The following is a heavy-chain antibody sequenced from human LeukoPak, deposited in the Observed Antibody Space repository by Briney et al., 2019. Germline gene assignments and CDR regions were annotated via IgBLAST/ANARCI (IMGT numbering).Heavy chain of an antibody. CDR1: GFTFSSYA. Sequence: GGSLRLSCATSGFTFSSYAMSWVRQAPGKGLEWVSTISGGGGSTWYADSVKGRFTISRDNSKNTLYLQLSSLRADDTAVYYCAKTTAGYSSGRYPGWPVDYWGQGTLVTVSS. CDR2: ISGGGGST. CDR3: AKTTAGYSSGRYPGWPVDY. J-gene: IGHJ4*02. V-gene: IGHV3-23*01. D-gene: IGHD6-19*01.